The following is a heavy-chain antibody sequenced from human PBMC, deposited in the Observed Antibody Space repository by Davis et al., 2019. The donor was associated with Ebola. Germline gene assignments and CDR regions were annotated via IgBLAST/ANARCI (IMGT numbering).Heavy chain of an antibody. Sequence: GGSLRLSCAASGFTFSSYEMNWVRQAPGKGLEWVSYISSSGSTIYYADSVKGRFTISRDNAKNSLYLQMNSLRAEDTAVYYCARYCVVVVAAMVGYYGMDVWGQGTTVTVSS. CDR1: GFTFSSYE. CDR2: ISSSGSTI. V-gene: IGHV3-48*03. D-gene: IGHD2-15*01. J-gene: IGHJ6*02. CDR3: ARYCVVVVAAMVGYYGMDV.